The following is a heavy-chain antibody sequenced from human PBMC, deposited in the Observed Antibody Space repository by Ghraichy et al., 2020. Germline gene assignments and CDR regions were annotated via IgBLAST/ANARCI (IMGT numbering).Heavy chain of an antibody. CDR1: GFSFSSYE. CDR3: ARDVRFGAAINYYSYGMDV. Sequence: GGSLRLSCAASGFSFSSYEMNWVRQAPGKGLEWVSYISGTGDSKHYADSVKGRFTISRDNAKNLLFLQMNRLRGEDTAVYYCARDVRFGAAINYYSYGMDVWGQGTTVTVSS. D-gene: IGHD3-16*01. J-gene: IGHJ6*02. CDR2: ISGTGDSK. V-gene: IGHV3-48*03.